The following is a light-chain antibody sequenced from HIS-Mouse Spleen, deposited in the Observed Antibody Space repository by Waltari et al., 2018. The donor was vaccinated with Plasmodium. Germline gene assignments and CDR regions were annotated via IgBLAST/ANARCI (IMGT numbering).Light chain of an antibody. CDR3: QQRSNWPQLT. Sequence: EIVMTQSPATLSVSPGESATPSCRASQSVSSNLAWYQQKPGQAPRLLIYDASNRATGIPARFSGSGSGTDFTLTISSLEPEDFAVYYCQQRSNWPQLTFGGGTKVEIK. V-gene: IGKV3-11*01. CDR2: DAS. J-gene: IGKJ4*01. CDR1: QSVSSN.